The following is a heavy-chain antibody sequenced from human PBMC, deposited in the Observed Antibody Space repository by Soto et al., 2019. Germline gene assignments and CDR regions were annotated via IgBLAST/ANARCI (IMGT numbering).Heavy chain of an antibody. CDR3: TRPDEGGYSANKHYYYALDV. D-gene: IGHD3-22*01. V-gene: IGHV1-69*01. J-gene: IGHJ6*02. CDR1: GGTFRSYS. Sequence: QVQLVQSGAEVKKPGSSVKVSCKASGGTFRSYSISWVRQATGQGLEWMGGIIPIFEITNYAQKFEGRVTITAEESTSTAYMELSSRESADTAVDYCTRPDEGGYSANKHYYYALDVLGQGTPVTVSS. CDR2: IIPIFEIT.